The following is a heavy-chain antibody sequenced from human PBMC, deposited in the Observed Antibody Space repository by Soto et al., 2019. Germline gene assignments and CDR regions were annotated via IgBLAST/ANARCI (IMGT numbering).Heavy chain of an antibody. D-gene: IGHD1-26*01. Sequence: EVQVVESGGGLVQPGGSLRLSCSFTFSMYSMNWVRQAPGKGLEWVASISSGGDYIKYADSVKGRFTISRDNAKNSVSLQMNSLRVDDTALYLCTRHQGGSYDSWLDPWGQGTLVT. CDR2: ISSGGDYI. CDR1: FTFSMYS. CDR3: TRHQGGSYDSWLDP. J-gene: IGHJ5*02. V-gene: IGHV3-21*01.